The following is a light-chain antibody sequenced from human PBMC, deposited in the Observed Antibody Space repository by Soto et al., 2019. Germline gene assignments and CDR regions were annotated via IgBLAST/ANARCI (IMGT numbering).Light chain of an antibody. V-gene: IGKV1-5*03. CDR1: QSVSSW. CDR2: KAS. J-gene: IGKJ4*01. CDR3: QQYSRYIT. Sequence: DIQMTQSPSTLSASVGDRVTITCRASQSVSSWLAWYQQMPGKAPKVLIYKASTLESGVPSRFSGSGSGTEFTLNISSLPPDEFATYYCQQYSRYITFGGGTKVETK.